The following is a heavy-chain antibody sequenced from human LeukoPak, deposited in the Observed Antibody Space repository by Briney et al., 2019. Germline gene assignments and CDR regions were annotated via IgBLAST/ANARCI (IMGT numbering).Heavy chain of an antibody. V-gene: IGHV3-30*02. J-gene: IGHJ6*03. Sequence: PGGSLRLSCAASGFTFSSYGMHWVRQAPGKGLEWVAYIRYDGSNKYYADSVKGRFTISRDNSKNTLYLQMGSLRAEDMAVYYCARGPSYYMDVWGKGTTVTVSS. CDR2: IRYDGSNK. CDR3: ARGPSYYMDV. CDR1: GFTFSSYG.